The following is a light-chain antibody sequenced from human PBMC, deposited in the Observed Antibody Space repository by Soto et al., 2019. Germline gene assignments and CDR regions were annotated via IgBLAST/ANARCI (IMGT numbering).Light chain of an antibody. CDR2: DVN. J-gene: IGLJ2*01. CDR3: TSWTTSTTMI. Sequence: QSALTQPASVSGSPGQSITISCTGTSSDIGAYNFVSWYQQHPGKAPKLMLYDVNIRPSGVSNRFSGSKSGNTASLTISGLQADDEDDYYCTSWTTSTTMIFGGGTKLTVL. V-gene: IGLV2-14*03. CDR1: SSDIGAYNF.